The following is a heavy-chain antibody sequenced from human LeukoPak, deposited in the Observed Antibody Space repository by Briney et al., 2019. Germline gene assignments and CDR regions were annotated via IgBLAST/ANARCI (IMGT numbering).Heavy chain of an antibody. D-gene: IGHD3-3*01. CDR2: ISGSGGST. J-gene: IGHJ1*01. V-gene: IGHV3-23*01. CDR3: ATSWSGYYMGGYFQH. CDR1: GFTFGSYA. Sequence: PGGSLRLSCAASGFTFGSYAMSWVRQAPGKGLEWVSAISGSGGSTYYADSVKGRFTISRDNSKNTLYLQMNSLRAEDTAAYYCATSWSGYYMGGYFQHWGQGTLVTVSS.